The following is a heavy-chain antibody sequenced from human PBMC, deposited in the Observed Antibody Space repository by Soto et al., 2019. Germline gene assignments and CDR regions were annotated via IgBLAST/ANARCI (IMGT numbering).Heavy chain of an antibody. CDR3: ARAYSSSSSEYFQH. Sequence: ASVKVSCKASGGTFSSYTISWVRQAPGQGLEWMGRIIPILGIANYAQKFQGRVTITADKSTSTAYMELSSLRSEDTAVYYCARAYSSSSSEYFQHWGQGTLVTVSS. D-gene: IGHD6-6*01. CDR1: GGTFSSYT. V-gene: IGHV1-69*02. J-gene: IGHJ1*01. CDR2: IIPILGIA.